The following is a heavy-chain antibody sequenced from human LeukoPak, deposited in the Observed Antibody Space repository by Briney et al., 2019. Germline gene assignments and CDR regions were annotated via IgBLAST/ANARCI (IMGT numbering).Heavy chain of an antibody. J-gene: IGHJ3*02. D-gene: IGHD5-18*01. CDR2: IRGSGDRT. Sequence: SGGSLRLSCAASGFTFSSYAMSWVRQAPGKGLEWVSAIRGSGDRTHYADSVKGRFTISRDNSKNTLYLQMNSLRAEDTAVYYCARDLTAHSYGYIEAFDIWGQGTMVTVSS. CDR3: ARDLTAHSYGYIEAFDI. CDR1: GFTFSSYA. V-gene: IGHV3-23*01.